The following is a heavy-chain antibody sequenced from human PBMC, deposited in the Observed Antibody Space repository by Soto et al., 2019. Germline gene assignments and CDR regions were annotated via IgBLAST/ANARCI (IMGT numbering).Heavy chain of an antibody. Sequence: GGSLRLSCAASGFTFSTYAMSWVRQAPGKGLEWVSAIGGSGGSTYYADSVKGRFTISRDNSKNTLYLQMKSLRAEDTAVYYCAKDTQSWLPPHGMDVWGQGTTVTVYS. V-gene: IGHV3-23*01. CDR2: IGGSGGST. CDR3: AKDTQSWLPPHGMDV. CDR1: GFTFSTYA. J-gene: IGHJ6*02. D-gene: IGHD6-13*01.